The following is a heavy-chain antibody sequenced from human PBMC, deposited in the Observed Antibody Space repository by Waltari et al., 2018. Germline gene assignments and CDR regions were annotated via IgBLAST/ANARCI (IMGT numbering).Heavy chain of an antibody. D-gene: IGHD2-15*01. CDR1: GASISSNYW. Sequence: QLQLQESGPGLVKPSGTLSLTCAVSGASISSNYWWSWVRQAPGKGLEWIGQIHHSGRTNSTPSLSSRITVSVDKSTNQFSLNVTSVNDADTAVYYCAADRGNGLYFDYWGQGTLVTVSS. CDR2: IHHSGRT. J-gene: IGHJ4*02. V-gene: IGHV4-4*02. CDR3: AADRGNGLYFDY.